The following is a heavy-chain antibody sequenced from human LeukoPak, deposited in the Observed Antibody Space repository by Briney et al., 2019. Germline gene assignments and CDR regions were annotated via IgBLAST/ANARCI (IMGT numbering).Heavy chain of an antibody. J-gene: IGHJ4*02. Sequence: ASVKVSCKTSGCTFTSHGISWVRQAPGQGLEWMGWISAYNGNTNYAQKFQGRVSMTTDTSTTTGYMELRSLRSDDTAVYYCARLAVAGERPDYWGQGTLVTVSS. CDR1: GCTFTSHG. V-gene: IGHV1-18*01. CDR3: ARLAVAGERPDY. CDR2: ISAYNGNT. D-gene: IGHD6-19*01.